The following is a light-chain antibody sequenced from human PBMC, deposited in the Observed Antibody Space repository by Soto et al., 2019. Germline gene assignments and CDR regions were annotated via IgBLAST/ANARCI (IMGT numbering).Light chain of an antibody. Sequence: DIQMTQSPSTLSASVGDRVTITCRASQSISSWVAWYQQKPGKAPKLLIYDASSLESGVPSRFSGSASGTEFTLTIISLQTDDFATYYYQQYNSYPYTFGQWTKLEIK. CDR3: QQYNSYPYT. CDR2: DAS. J-gene: IGKJ2*01. V-gene: IGKV1-5*01. CDR1: QSISSW.